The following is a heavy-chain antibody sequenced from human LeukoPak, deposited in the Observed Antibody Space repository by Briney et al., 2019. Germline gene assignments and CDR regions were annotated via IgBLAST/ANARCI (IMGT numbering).Heavy chain of an antibody. CDR2: IYYSGST. CDR3: ARGVRERRSSSTSDAFDI. V-gene: IGHV4-30-4*08. CDR1: GGSISSGDYY. Sequence: PSETLSLTCIVSGGSISSGDYYWSWIRQPPGKGLEWIGYIYYSGSTYYNPSLKSRVTISVDTSKNQFSLKLSSVTAADTAVYYCARGVRERRSSSTSDAFDIWGQGTMVTVSS. J-gene: IGHJ3*02. D-gene: IGHD2-2*01.